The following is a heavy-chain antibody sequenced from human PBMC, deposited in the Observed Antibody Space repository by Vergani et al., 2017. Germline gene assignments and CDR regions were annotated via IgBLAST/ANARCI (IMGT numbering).Heavy chain of an antibody. CDR2: IYPADSDT. V-gene: IGHV5-51*01. CDR1: EYSFGNYW. J-gene: IGHJ4*02. D-gene: IGHD1-1*01. Sequence: EVELVQSGPEMRKPGASLKISCKGSEYSFGNYWIGWVRQMPGKGLEWMGIIYPADSDTRYSPSFQGQVTISAAKSISTAFLQWDSLKASDTALYCCARHTTYTDSWGQGTLVTVSS. CDR3: ARHTTYTDS.